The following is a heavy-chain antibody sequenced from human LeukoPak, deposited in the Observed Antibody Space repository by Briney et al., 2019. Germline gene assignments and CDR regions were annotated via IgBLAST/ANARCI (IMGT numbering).Heavy chain of an antibody. CDR3: ARGDYGGNFVYVDY. J-gene: IGHJ4*02. Sequence: ASVKVSCTASGYTFTGYYMHWVRQAPGQGLEWMGWINPNSGGTNYAQKFQGRVTMTRDTSISTAYMELSRLRSDVTAVYYCARGDYGGNFVYVDYWGQGTLVTVSS. CDR2: INPNSGGT. V-gene: IGHV1-2*02. D-gene: IGHD4-23*01. CDR1: GYTFTGYY.